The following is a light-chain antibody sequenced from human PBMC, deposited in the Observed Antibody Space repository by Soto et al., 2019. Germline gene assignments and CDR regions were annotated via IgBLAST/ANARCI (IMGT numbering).Light chain of an antibody. CDR1: SSNIGAGYD. V-gene: IGLV1-40*01. J-gene: IGLJ2*01. CDR3: QSYDSSLSGYVV. Sequence: QSVLTQPPSVSGAPGQRVTISCTGSSSNIGAGYDVHWYQQLPGTAPKLLIYVNSNRPSGVPDRFSGSKSGTSASLAITGLQAEEEADYYCQSYDSSLSGYVVFGGGTKLTVL. CDR2: VNS.